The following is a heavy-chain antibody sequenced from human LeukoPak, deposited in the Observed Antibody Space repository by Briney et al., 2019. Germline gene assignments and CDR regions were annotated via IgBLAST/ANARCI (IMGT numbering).Heavy chain of an antibody. V-gene: IGHV4-4*07. D-gene: IGHD2-2*01. CDR1: GGSISSYY. CDR3: ARDRYCSSTSCSYFDY. J-gene: IGHJ4*02. Sequence: PSETLSLTCTVSGGSISSYYWSWIRQPAGKGLEWIGRIYTSGSTNYNPSLKSRVTMSVDTSKNQFSLKLSSVTAADTAVYYCARDRYCSSTSCSYFDYWGQGTLVTVSS. CDR2: IYTSGST.